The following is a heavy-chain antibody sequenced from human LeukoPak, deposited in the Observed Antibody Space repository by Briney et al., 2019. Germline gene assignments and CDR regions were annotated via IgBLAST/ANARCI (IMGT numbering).Heavy chain of an antibody. CDR3: ASDYGSGSYP. J-gene: IGHJ4*02. D-gene: IGHD3-10*01. V-gene: IGHV1-69*05. CDR2: IIPIFGTA. CDR1: EGTFSSYA. Sequence: SVKVSCKASEGTFSSYAISWVRQAPGQGLEWMGGIIPIFGTANYAQKFQGRVTITTDESTSTAYMELSSLRSEDTAVYYCASDYGSGSYPWGQGTLVTVSS.